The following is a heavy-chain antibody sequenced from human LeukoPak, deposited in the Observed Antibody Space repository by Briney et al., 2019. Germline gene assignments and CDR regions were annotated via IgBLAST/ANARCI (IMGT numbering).Heavy chain of an antibody. V-gene: IGHV3-21*01. Sequence: GGSLRLSCAASGFTFSSYSMNWVRQAPGKGLEWVSSISSSSSYIYYADSVKGRFTISRDSAKNSLYLQMNSLRAEDTAVYYCARGPYGGRMYYFDYWGQGTLVTVSS. CDR2: ISSSSSYI. J-gene: IGHJ4*02. CDR3: ARGPYGGRMYYFDY. D-gene: IGHD4-23*01. CDR1: GFTFSSYS.